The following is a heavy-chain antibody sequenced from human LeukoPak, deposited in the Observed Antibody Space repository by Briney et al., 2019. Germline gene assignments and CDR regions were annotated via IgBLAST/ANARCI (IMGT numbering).Heavy chain of an antibody. CDR1: GYTFTSYG. CDR2: ISAYNGNT. J-gene: IGHJ6*03. Sequence: ASMKVSCKASGYTFTSYGISWVRQAPGQGLEWMGWISAYNGNTNYAQKLQGRVTMTTDTSTSTAYMELRSLRSDDTAVYYCARGRRGYSGYDYVTDYYYMDVWGKGTTVTVSS. CDR3: ARGRRGYSGYDYVTDYYYMDV. V-gene: IGHV1-18*01. D-gene: IGHD5-12*01.